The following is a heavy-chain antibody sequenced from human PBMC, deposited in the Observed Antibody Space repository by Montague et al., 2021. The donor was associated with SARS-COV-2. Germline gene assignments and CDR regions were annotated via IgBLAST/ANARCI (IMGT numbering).Heavy chain of an antibody. J-gene: IGHJ4*02. V-gene: IGHV4-59*11. D-gene: IGHD3-22*01. Sequence: SETLSLTCTVSGGSLNKHYWSWIRNAPGTELEWLGNIFYKGNTNYNVFRWGQVSMSLDTPQNQFSLRLTSLTAADTAANYCARSISSSGARDNWGQGILVTVSS. CDR3: ARSISSSGARDN. CDR2: IFYKGNT. CDR1: GGSLNKHY.